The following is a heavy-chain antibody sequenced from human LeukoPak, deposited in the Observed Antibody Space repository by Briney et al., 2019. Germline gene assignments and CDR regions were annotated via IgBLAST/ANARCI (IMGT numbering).Heavy chain of an antibody. V-gene: IGHV2-5*02. CDR2: TCWDDDK. J-gene: IGHJ4*02. Sequence: SGPTLVNPTQTLTLICTFSGFSLTTTGVGVGWIRQPPGKALEWLALTCWDDDKRYSPSLQSRLTITKDTSKNRVVLSMTNMDPVDTATYYCAHRHSAVGGFDYWGQGILVTVSS. CDR3: AHRHSAVGGFDY. D-gene: IGHD6-19*01. CDR1: GFSLTTTGVG.